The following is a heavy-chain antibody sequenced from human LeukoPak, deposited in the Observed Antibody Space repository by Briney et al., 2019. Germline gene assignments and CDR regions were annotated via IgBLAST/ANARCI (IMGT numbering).Heavy chain of an antibody. J-gene: IGHJ3*02. D-gene: IGHD1-1*01. Sequence: GGSLRLSCAASGFTFSSYLMHWVRQAPGKGLVWVSRMNNDGSTTTYAGSVKGRFTISRDNAKNTQYLQMNSLRAEDTAVYYCARGVHPRNAFDIWGQGTMVTVSS. CDR3: ARGVHPRNAFDI. CDR2: MNNDGSTT. CDR1: GFTFSSYL. V-gene: IGHV3-74*03.